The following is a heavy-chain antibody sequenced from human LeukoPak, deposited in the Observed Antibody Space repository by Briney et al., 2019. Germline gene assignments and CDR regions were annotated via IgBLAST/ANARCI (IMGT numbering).Heavy chain of an antibody. CDR2: IYYSGST. D-gene: IGHD6-6*01. CDR1: GGSISSFY. Sequence: SETLSLTCTASGGSISSFYWSWIRQPPGKGLEWIGYIYYSGSTNYNPSLKSRVTISVDTSKNQFSLKLSSVTAADTAVYYCAGTSIAAGWWFDPWGQGTLVTVSS. CDR3: AGTSIAAGWWFDP. J-gene: IGHJ5*02. V-gene: IGHV4-59*01.